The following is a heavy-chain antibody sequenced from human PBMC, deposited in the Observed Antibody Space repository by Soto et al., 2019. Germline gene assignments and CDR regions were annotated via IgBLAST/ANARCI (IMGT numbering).Heavy chain of an antibody. Sequence: PSETLSLTCAVSGYSISSGYYWGWIRQPPGKGLEWIGTIYLSGTTYYNPSLKSRVTISVDTSKNQFALKLRSVTAADTAVYYCAREGDDVLRFLEWLSDGGRYFDYWGQGTLVTVSS. CDR2: IYLSGTT. J-gene: IGHJ4*02. D-gene: IGHD3-3*01. CDR3: AREGDDVLRFLEWLSDGGRYFDY. CDR1: GYSISSGYY. V-gene: IGHV4-38-2*02.